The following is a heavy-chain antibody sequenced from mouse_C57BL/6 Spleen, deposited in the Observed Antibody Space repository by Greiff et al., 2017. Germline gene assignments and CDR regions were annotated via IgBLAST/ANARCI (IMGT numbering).Heavy chain of an antibody. Sequence: EVQLQESGGGLVKPGGSLKLSCAASGFTFSSYTMSWVRQTPEKRLEWVATISGGGGNTYYPDSVKGRFTISRDNAKNTLYLQMSSLRSEDTALYYCARHEYYGSSYNYFDYWGQGTTLTVSS. CDR2: ISGGGGNT. CDR1: GFTFSSYT. CDR3: ARHEYYGSSYNYFDY. V-gene: IGHV5-9*01. J-gene: IGHJ2*01. D-gene: IGHD1-1*01.